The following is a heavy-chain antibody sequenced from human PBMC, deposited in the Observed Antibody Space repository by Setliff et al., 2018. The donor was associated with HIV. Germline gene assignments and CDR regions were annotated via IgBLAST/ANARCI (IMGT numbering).Heavy chain of an antibody. CDR3: ARQHGDYAFGS. Sequence: SETLSLTCAVYGGSFSGYYWSWIRQPPGKGLEWIGEINHSGSTNYNPSLKSRVTISVDTSKNQFSLKPSSVTAADTAVYYCARQHGDYAFGSWGQGTLVTVSS. J-gene: IGHJ5*01. CDR2: INHSGST. V-gene: IGHV4-34*01. D-gene: IGHD4-17*01. CDR1: GGSFSGYY.